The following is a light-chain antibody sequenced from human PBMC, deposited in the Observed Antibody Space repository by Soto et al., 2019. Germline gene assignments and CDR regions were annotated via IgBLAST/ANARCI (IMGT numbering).Light chain of an antibody. CDR2: RAS. CDR1: QSVLHSSNNENS. J-gene: IGKJ5*01. CDR3: QQYYTAIA. V-gene: IGKV4-1*01. Sequence: DVVMTQSPDSLAVSLGERATINCKSSQSVLHSSNNENSLAWYQQKAGQRPKLLIYRASTRESGVPDRISGSWSGTDFTLTISSLQAEDVAVYYCQQYYTAIAFGQGTRLEIK.